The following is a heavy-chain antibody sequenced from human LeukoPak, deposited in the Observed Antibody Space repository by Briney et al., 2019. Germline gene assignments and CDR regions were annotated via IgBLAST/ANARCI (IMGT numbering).Heavy chain of an antibody. V-gene: IGHV4-39*07. CDR2: IYYSGTT. CDR1: GGSISSSDSY. J-gene: IGHJ3*02. D-gene: IGHD6-6*01. CDR3: ASHAYNSFSRGFDI. Sequence: SETLSLTCTVSGGSISSSDSYWGWIRQPPGKGLEWIGNIYYSGTTYYNPSLKSRVTISVDTSKNHFSLKLSSVTAADTAMYYCASHAYNSFSRGFDIWGQGTTVTVSS.